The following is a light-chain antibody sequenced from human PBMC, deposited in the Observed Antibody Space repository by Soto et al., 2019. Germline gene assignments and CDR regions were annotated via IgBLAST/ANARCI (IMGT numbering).Light chain of an antibody. CDR3: MQSIELPRT. CDR2: AVS. V-gene: IGKV2D-29*01. Sequence: IVMTQTPLSLSVTPGQPASISCKPRQSLLQSDGNTYLYGYLQKPSAPPQLLIYAVSNRFSGVPERFSGSGSGTDFTLKISRVEAEDVGVYYCMQSIELPRTFGQGTKVDIK. CDR1: QSLLQSDGNTY. J-gene: IGKJ1*01.